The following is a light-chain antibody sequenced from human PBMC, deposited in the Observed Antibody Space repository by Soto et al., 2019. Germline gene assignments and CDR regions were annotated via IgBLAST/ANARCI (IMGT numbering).Light chain of an antibody. CDR3: QSYNSAPLT. Sequence: DIQMTQSPSSLSASVEDRVTITCRASQGIGNSLAWYQQQPGKAPQLLIFASSTLQSGVPSRFSGSGSGTVFTLTISNLQPEDVATYYCQSYNSAPLTFGPGTKVDIK. V-gene: IGKV1-27*01. CDR1: QGIGNS. CDR2: ASS. J-gene: IGKJ3*01.